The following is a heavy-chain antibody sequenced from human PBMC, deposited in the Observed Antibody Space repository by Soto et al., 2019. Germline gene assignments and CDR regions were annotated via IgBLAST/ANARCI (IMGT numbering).Heavy chain of an antibody. V-gene: IGHV3-48*02. CDR1: GFTFSSYS. J-gene: IGHJ4*02. D-gene: IGHD5-12*01. CDR2: ISSSSSTI. CDR3: ARDRVKYSGYDYPDY. Sequence: HPGGSLRLSCAASGFTFSSYSMNWVRQAPGKGLEWVSYISSSSSTIYYADSVKGRFTTSRDNAKDSLYLQMNSLRDEDTAVYYCARDRVKYSGYDYPDYWGQGTLVTVSS.